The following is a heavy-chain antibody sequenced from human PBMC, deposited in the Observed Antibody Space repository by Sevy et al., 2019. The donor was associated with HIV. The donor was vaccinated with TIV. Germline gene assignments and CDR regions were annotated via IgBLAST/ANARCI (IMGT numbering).Heavy chain of an antibody. J-gene: IGHJ4*02. CDR3: ARALGYCSSTSCYVGFGY. V-gene: IGHV3-7*01. D-gene: IGHD2-2*01. Sequence: GGSLRLSCAASGFTFSSYWMSWVRQAPGKGLEWVANIKQDGSEKYYVDSVKGRFTISRDNAKNSLYLQMNSLRAEDTAVYYCARALGYCSSTSCYVGFGYWGQGTLVTVSS. CDR1: GFTFSSYW. CDR2: IKQDGSEK.